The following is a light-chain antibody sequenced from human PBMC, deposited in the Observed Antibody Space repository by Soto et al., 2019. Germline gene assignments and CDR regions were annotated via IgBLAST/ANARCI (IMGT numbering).Light chain of an antibody. J-gene: IGLJ2*01. CDR1: SSDVGTYDL. CDR2: EVT. CDR3: CSFLSSNILI. Sequence: QSALTQPASVSGPPGQSITISCTGTSSDVGTYDLVSWYQKHPGKAPKLLIFEVTKRPSGISNRFSGSKSGSTASLTISGLQAEDEADYYCCSFLSSNILIFGGGTKLTVL. V-gene: IGLV2-23*02.